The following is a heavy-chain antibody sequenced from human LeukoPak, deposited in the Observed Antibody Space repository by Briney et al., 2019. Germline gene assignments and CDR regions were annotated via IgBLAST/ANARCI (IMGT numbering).Heavy chain of an antibody. CDR3: VRDGRNGWHFDY. V-gene: IGHV3-7*01. J-gene: IGHJ4*02. CDR2: TKGDESEK. Sequence: GGPLRLSCAASRFTFTRHAVSWVRQAPGKGLEWVANTKGDESEKYYLDSVNGRFTISRNNAESSMSLQMNNLRAEDTAVYYCVRDGRNGWHFDYWGQGILVTVSS. D-gene: IGHD6-25*01. CDR1: RFTFTRHA.